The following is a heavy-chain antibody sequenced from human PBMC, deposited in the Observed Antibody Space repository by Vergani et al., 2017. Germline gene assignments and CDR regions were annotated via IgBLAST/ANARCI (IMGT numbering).Heavy chain of an antibody. V-gene: IGHV1-2*02. CDR3: ARVGTSSNRYYFDY. Sequence: QVQLVQSGAEVKKPGASVKVSCKASGYTFTDYFMHWVRQAPGQGLEWMGWINPNSGGTNYAQKFQGRVTMTRDTSISTAYMELSNLKSDDTAGYYCARVGTSSNRYYFDYWGQGTLVTVSS. CDR2: INPNSGGT. CDR1: GYTFTDYF. D-gene: IGHD2-2*01. J-gene: IGHJ4*02.